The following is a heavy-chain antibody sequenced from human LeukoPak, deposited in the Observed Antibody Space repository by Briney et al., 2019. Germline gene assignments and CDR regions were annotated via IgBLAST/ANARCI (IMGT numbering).Heavy chain of an antibody. Sequence: GASVKVSCKASGYTFTGYYMHWVRQAPGQGLEWMGRINPNSGGTNYAQKFQGRVTMTRDTSISTAYMELSRLRSDDTAVYYCVRDKDSGYDPYYYYYYMDVWGKGTTVTVS. J-gene: IGHJ6*03. CDR1: GYTFTGYY. CDR3: VRDKDSGYDPYYYYYYMDV. V-gene: IGHV1-2*06. CDR2: INPNSGGT. D-gene: IGHD5-12*01.